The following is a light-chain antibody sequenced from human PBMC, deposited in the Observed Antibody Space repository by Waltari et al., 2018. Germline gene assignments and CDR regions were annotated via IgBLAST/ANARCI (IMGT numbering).Light chain of an antibody. J-gene: IGKJ4*01. CDR3: LQDYLYPLT. Sequence: AIQMTQSPSSLSASVGARVTITCRASQDIRHDVGWYQLKPGKAPKLLIYAVSNLQSGVPPRFSGSGSGRDFTLTISSLQPEDCATYYCLQDYLYPLTFGGGTNVEIK. CDR1: QDIRHD. CDR2: AVS. V-gene: IGKV1-6*01.